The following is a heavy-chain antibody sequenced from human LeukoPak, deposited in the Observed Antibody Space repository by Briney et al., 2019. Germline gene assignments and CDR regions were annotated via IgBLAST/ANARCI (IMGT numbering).Heavy chain of an antibody. CDR3: AKHDSSGYYYNLNDY. CDR2: ISGSGGST. J-gene: IGHJ4*02. Sequence: GGSLRLSCAASGFTFSSYAMSWVRQAPGKGLEWVSAISGSGGSTYYADSVKGRFTISGDNSKNTLYLQMNSLRAEDTAVYYCAKHDSSGYYYNLNDYWGQGTLVTVSS. CDR1: GFTFSSYA. V-gene: IGHV3-23*01. D-gene: IGHD3-22*01.